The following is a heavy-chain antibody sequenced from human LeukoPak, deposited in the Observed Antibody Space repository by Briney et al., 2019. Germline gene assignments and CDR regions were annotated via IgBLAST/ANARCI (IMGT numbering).Heavy chain of an antibody. CDR3: ARERDGGVGTMGY. Sequence: ASVKVSCKPSGYTFIDYWIHWVRQAPGQGLEWMGRININSGGINYAQKFQGRVTMIRATSISTAYMELSRLRFDDTAVYYCARERDGGVGTMGYWGEGTLVPVSS. J-gene: IGHJ4*02. V-gene: IGHV1-2*06. CDR1: GYTFIDYW. CDR2: ININSGGI. D-gene: IGHD3-3*01.